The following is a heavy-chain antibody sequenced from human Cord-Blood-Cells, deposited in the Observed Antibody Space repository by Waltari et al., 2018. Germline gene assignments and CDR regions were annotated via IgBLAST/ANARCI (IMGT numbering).Heavy chain of an antibody. J-gene: IGHJ4*02. Sequence: QVQLQESGPGLAKPSETLTLTCTVSGGSISIYYRSWIRQPPGKGLEWIGYIYYSGSTNYNPSLKSRVTISVDTSKNQFSLKLSSVTAADTAVYYCARYRTGTFDYWGQGTLVTVSS. V-gene: IGHV4-59*01. CDR3: ARYRTGTFDY. CDR1: GGSISIYY. D-gene: IGHD1-1*01. CDR2: IYYSGST.